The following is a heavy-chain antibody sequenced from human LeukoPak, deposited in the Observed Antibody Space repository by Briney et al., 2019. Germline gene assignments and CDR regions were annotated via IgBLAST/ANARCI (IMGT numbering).Heavy chain of an antibody. Sequence: ASVKVSCKASGYTFTSYYMHWVRQAPGQGLEWMGIINPSGGSTSYAQKFQGRVTMTRDTSTSTVYMELSSLGSEDTAVYYCVRDRVATIFFKEENDAFDIWGQGTMVTVSS. CDR3: VRDRVATIFFKEENDAFDI. D-gene: IGHD5-12*01. V-gene: IGHV1-46*01. CDR1: GYTFTSYY. CDR2: INPSGGST. J-gene: IGHJ3*02.